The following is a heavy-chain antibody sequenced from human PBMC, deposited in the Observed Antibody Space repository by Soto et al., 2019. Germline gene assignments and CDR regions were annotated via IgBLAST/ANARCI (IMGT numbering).Heavy chain of an antibody. Sequence: EVQLVESGGGLVQPGGSLRLSCAASGFTFSSYWMHWVRQAPGKGLVWVSRINSDGSSTSYADSVKGRFTISRDNAKNTLCLILYTLRAEDAAVYYCARGCVDTAMVDAFDIWGQGTMVTVSS. V-gene: IGHV3-74*01. CDR2: INSDGSST. D-gene: IGHD5-18*01. CDR1: GFTFSSYW. CDR3: ARGCVDTAMVDAFDI. J-gene: IGHJ3*02.